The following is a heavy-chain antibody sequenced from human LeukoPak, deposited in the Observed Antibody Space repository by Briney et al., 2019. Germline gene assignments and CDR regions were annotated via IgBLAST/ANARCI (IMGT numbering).Heavy chain of an antibody. CDR3: ARSRGYSGYEGDDY. V-gene: IGHV1-69*13. J-gene: IGHJ4*02. CDR1: GGTFSSYA. CDR2: IIPIFGTA. D-gene: IGHD5-12*01. Sequence: ASVKVSCKASGGTFSSYAISWVRQAPGQGLEWMGGIIPIFGTANYAQKFQGRVTITADESTSTAYMELSSLRSEDTAVYYCARSRGYSGYEGDDYWGQGTLVTVSS.